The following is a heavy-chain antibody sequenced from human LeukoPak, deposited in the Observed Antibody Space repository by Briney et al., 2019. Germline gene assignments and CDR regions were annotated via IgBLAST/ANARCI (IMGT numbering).Heavy chain of an antibody. D-gene: IGHD6-13*01. CDR3: VRGDSRDY. V-gene: IGHV3-21*01. CDR1: GFTFSSST. J-gene: IGHJ4*02. CDR2: IGRSSRDM. Sequence: PGGSLRLSRAASGFTFSSSTMNWVRQAPGKGLEWVSSIGRSSRDMYYADSVRGRFTISRDNGKNSLFLQMNSLRAEDTSVYYCVRGDSRDYWGQGTLVTVSS.